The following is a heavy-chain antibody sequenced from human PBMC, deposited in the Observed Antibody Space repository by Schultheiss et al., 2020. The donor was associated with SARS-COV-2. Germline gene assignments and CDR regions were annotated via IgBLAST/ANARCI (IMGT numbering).Heavy chain of an antibody. CDR3: ARVREYCTNGVCQGRFDY. Sequence: SETLSLTCTVFGASISGYYWSWIRQPPGKGLEWIGEINHSGSTNYNPSLKSRVTISVDKSKNQFSLKLSSVTAADTAVYYCARVREYCTNGVCQGRFDYWGQGTLVTVSS. V-gene: IGHV4-34*01. CDR2: INHSGST. CDR1: GASISGYY. J-gene: IGHJ4*02. D-gene: IGHD2-8*01.